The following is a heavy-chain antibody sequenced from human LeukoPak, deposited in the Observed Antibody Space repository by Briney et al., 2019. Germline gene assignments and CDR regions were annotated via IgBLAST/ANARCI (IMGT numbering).Heavy chain of an antibody. CDR2: FDPEDGET. Sequence: ASVKVSCKVSVYTLTELSMHWVRQAPGKGLEWMGRFDPEDGETIYAQKFQGRVTMTEDTSTNTAHMELSRLRSEETAVYYCATQQLVRFVLRFQHWGQGTLVTVSS. J-gene: IGHJ1*01. V-gene: IGHV1-24*01. CDR1: VYTLTELS. CDR3: ATQQLVRFVLRFQH. D-gene: IGHD6-13*01.